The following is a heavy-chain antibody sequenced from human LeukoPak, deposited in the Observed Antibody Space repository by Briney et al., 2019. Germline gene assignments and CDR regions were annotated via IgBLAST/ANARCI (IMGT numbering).Heavy chain of an antibody. CDR1: GYSFTSYW. V-gene: IGHV5-51*01. CDR2: IYPGDSDT. J-gene: IGHJ6*02. CDR3: ARYGGAGVGGYYYYGMDV. D-gene: IGHD4/OR15-4a*01. Sequence: PGESLKISCKGSGYSFTSYWIGWVRQMPGKGLEWMGIIYPGDSDTRYSPSFQGQVTISADKSISTAYLQWSSLKASDTAMYYCARYGGAGVGGYYYYGMDVWGQGTTVTVSS.